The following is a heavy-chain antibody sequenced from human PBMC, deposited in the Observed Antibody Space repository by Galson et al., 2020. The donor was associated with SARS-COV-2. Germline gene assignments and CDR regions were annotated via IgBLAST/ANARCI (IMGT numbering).Heavy chain of an antibody. CDR1: GFTFSSYS. J-gene: IGHJ6*02. CDR2: ISSSSSYI. Sequence: NSGGSLRLSCAASGFTFSSYSMNWVRQAPGKGLEWVSSISSSSSYIYYADSVKGRFTISRDNAKNSLYLQMNSLRAEDTAVYYCARDVWLTNTQNDYYYYGMDVWGQGTTVTVSS. D-gene: IGHD2-8*01. V-gene: IGHV3-21*01. CDR3: ARDVWLTNTQNDYYYYGMDV.